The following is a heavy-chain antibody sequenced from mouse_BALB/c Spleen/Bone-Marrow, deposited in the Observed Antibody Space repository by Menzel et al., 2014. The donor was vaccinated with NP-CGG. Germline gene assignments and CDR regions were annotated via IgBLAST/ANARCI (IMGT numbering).Heavy chain of an antibody. CDR1: GFTFXSYA. J-gene: IGHJ3*01. Sequence: EVKLEESGGGLMKPGGPLKLSCAASGFTFXSYAMSWVRQTPEKRLEWVASISSGASYTYYLDSVKGRFTISRDNAKNTLYLQMSSLRSEDTAVYYCACLDGYFVPYWGQGTLVTVSA. CDR2: ISSGASYT. CDR3: ACLDGYFVPY. V-gene: IGHV5-9-3*01. D-gene: IGHD2-3*01.